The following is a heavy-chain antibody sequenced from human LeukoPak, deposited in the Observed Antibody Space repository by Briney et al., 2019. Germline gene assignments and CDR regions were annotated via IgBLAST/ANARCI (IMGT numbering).Heavy chain of an antibody. CDR3: ARGGRLWFLDY. V-gene: IGHV1-2*02. D-gene: IGHD5-18*01. J-gene: IGHJ4*02. CDR2: INTNSGGT. CDR1: VYSFTGYY. Sequence: ASVKVSCKPSVYSFTGYYMHLVRQAPGQGLEWMGWINTNSGGTNYAQKFPGRITITRDTSISPAYMELSRLRSDDAAVYYCARGGRLWFLDYWGQGTLVTVSS.